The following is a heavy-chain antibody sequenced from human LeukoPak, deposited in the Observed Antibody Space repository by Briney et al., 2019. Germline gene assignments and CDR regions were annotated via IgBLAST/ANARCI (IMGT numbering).Heavy chain of an antibody. Sequence: PGGSLRLSCVVSGFTFSSYGMHWVRQAPGKGLEWVAVISYDGSNKYYADSVKGRFTISRDNSKNTLYLQMNSLRAEDTAVYYCAREAYSSGWYQLYYYYYYMDVWGKGTTVTVSS. D-gene: IGHD6-19*01. V-gene: IGHV3-30*03. CDR3: AREAYSSGWYQLYYYYYYMDV. J-gene: IGHJ6*03. CDR2: ISYDGSNK. CDR1: GFTFSSYG.